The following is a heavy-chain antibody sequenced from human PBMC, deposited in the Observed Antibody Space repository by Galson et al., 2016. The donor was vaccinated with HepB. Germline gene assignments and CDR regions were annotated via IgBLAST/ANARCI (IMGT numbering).Heavy chain of an antibody. V-gene: IGHV3-30*18. CDR1: GFMYRNYA. CDR3: AKDARYCSGASSTYGMDV. D-gene: IGHD2-15*01. CDR2: ISYDGSNK. J-gene: IGHJ6*02. Sequence: SLRLSCAASGFMYRNYAMSWVRQAPGKGLEWVAVISYDGSNKYYADSVKGRFTISRDNAKNTLYLQMNSLRAEDTAVYYCAKDARYCSGASSTYGMDVWGQGTTVTVSS.